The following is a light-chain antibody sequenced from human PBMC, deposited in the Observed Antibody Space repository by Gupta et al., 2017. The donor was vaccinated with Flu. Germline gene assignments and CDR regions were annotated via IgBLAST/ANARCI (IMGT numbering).Light chain of an antibody. CDR1: NIGSKS. CDR3: QVWESNTDHWV. V-gene: IGLV3-21*02. J-gene: IGLJ3*02. Sequence: VLTHPPSVSVAPGQTAHFTCGGDNIGSKSVHWYQQRPGQAPIVVVYDDDDRPSGIPERFSGSHSGNTATLIITRVEAGDEADYYCQVWESNTDHWVFGGGTKLTVL. CDR2: DDD.